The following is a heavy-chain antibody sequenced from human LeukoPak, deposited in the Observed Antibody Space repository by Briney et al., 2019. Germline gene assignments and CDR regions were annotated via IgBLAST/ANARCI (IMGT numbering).Heavy chain of an antibody. D-gene: IGHD3-22*01. V-gene: IGHV1-69*13. CDR2: IIPIFGTA. CDR1: GGTFISYA. CDR3: AREFPAYYYDSSTSAHFDY. J-gene: IGHJ4*02. Sequence: ASVKVSCKASGGTFISYAISWVRQAPGQGLEWMGGIIPIFGTANYAQKFQGRVTITADESTSTAYMELSSLRSEDTAVYYCAREFPAYYYDSSTSAHFDYWGQGTLVTVSS.